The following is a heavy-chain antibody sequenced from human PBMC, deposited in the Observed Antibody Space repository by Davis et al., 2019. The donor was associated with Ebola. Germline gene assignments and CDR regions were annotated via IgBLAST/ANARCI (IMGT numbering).Heavy chain of an antibody. CDR3: ARENWFDP. V-gene: IGHV4-59*08. Sequence: SETLSLTCTVSGGSISCYYWSWIRQPPGKGLEWIGYIYYSGSTNYNPSLKSRVTISVDTSKNQFSLKLSSVTAADTAVYYCARENWFDPWGQGTLVTVSS. CDR1: GGSISCYY. CDR2: IYYSGST. J-gene: IGHJ5*02. D-gene: IGHD2/OR15-2a*01.